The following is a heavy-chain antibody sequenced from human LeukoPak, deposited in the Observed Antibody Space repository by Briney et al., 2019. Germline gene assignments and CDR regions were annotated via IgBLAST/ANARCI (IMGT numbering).Heavy chain of an antibody. CDR3: VKDLGRYRNNCFDY. CDR1: GFTFTRYA. Sequence: GGSLRLSCAASGFTFTRYAMKWVRQAPGKGLEWVSTVSGPGDNTYYADSVKGRFTISRDDSKNTLYLQMNSLRAEDTAVYYCVKDLGRYRNNCFDYWGQGTLVTVSS. CDR2: VSGPGDNT. V-gene: IGHV3-23*01. D-gene: IGHD1-26*01. J-gene: IGHJ4*02.